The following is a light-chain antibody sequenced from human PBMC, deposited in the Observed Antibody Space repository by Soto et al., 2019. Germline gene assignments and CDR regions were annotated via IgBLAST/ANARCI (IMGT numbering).Light chain of an antibody. J-gene: IGLJ1*01. CDR2: EVS. V-gene: IGLV2-14*01. CDR3: SPYTSSSTL. CDR1: SSDVGSYNY. Sequence: SVLTHPASVSGSPGRSITFSCTGTSSDVGSYNYVSWYQQHPGKAPKLMIYEVSDRPSGISSRFSGSKSGNTASLTISGLQTEDEADYYCSPYTSSSTLFGTGTKVTVL.